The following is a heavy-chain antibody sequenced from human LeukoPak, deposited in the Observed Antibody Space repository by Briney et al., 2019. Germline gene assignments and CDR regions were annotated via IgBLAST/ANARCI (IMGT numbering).Heavy chain of an antibody. V-gene: IGHV1-2*02. D-gene: IGHD2-15*01. CDR2: INPNSGGT. J-gene: IGHJ4*02. Sequence: VASVKVSCKASGYTFTGYHMHWVRQAPGQGLEWMGWINPNSGGTNYAQKFQGRVTMTRDTSISTAYMELSRLRSDDTAVYYCARERTLTSCYDYWGQGTLVTVSS. CDR3: ARERTLTSCYDY. CDR1: GYTFTGYH.